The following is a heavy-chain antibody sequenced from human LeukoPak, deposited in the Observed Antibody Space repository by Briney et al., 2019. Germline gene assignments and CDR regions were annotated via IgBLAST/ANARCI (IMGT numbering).Heavy chain of an antibody. CDR2: FHYSGAA. CDR1: GGSFTNYY. V-gene: IGHV4-59*08. D-gene: IGHD1-14*01. CDR3: ARSSATYHEGFDY. J-gene: IGHJ4*02. Sequence: SETLSLTCTVSGGSFTNYYWTWIRQPPGKGLEWIGYFHYSGAAYYIPSLRSRVTISVDTSKNQFSLKVSSVTAADTAVYYCARSSATYHEGFDYWGQGTLVTVSS.